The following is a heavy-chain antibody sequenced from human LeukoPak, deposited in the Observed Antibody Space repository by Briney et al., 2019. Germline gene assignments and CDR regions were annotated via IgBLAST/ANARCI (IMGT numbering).Heavy chain of an antibody. CDR2: INHSGST. CDR1: GGSFSGYY. Sequence: SETLSLTCADYGGSFSGYYWSWIRQPPGKGLEWIGEINHSGSTNYNPSLKSRVTISVDTSKNQFSLKLSSVTAADTAVYYCARDGTPIYTSGWVYMDVWGKGTTVTISS. J-gene: IGHJ6*04. D-gene: IGHD6-25*01. CDR3: ARDGTPIYTSGWVYMDV. V-gene: IGHV4-34*01.